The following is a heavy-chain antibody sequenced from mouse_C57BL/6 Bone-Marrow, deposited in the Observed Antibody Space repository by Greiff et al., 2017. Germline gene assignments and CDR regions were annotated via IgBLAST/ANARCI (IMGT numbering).Heavy chain of an antibody. CDR3: TGSNYDFDY. D-gene: IGHD2-5*01. CDR1: GFTFSNYW. Sequence: EVKLVESGGGLVQPGGSMKLSCVASGFTFSNYWMNWVRQSPEKGLEWVAQIRLKSDNYATHYAESVKGKFTISREDSKSSVYLQMNNLRAEDTGMYYCTGSNYDFDYWGQGTTLTVSS. V-gene: IGHV6-3*01. J-gene: IGHJ2*01. CDR2: IRLKSDNYAT.